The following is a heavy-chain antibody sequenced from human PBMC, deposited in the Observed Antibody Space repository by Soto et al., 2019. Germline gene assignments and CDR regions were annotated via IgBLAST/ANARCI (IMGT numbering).Heavy chain of an antibody. J-gene: IGHJ6*02. D-gene: IGHD6-19*01. CDR2: TYFRSKWYN. Sequence: PSQTLSLTCAISGDSVSSNTASWNWIRQSPSRGLEWLGRTYFRSKWYNDYAVSVKSRIIINPDTSNNQFSLQLNSVTPEDTAVYYCAREWGSGWYGSDGMDVWGQGTTVTVSS. CDR3: AREWGSGWYGSDGMDV. V-gene: IGHV6-1*01. CDR1: GDSVSSNTAS.